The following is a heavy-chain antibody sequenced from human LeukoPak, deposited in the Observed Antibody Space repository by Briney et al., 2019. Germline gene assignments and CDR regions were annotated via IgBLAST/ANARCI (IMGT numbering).Heavy chain of an antibody. D-gene: IGHD3-22*01. CDR3: ARESIDYYDSSGYYYRSGAFDI. CDR1: GFTFSSYA. Sequence: TGGSLRLSCAASGFTFSSYAMPWVRKAPGKGLECVADISYDRNNKYYADSVKGRFTISRDNSKNTLYLQMNSLRAEDTALYYCARESIDYYDSSGYYYRSGAFDIWGQGTMVTVSS. J-gene: IGHJ3*02. V-gene: IGHV3-30-3*01. CDR2: ISYDRNNK.